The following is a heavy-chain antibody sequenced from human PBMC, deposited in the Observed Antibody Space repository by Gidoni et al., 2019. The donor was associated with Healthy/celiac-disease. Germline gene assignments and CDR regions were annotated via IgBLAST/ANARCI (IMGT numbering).Heavy chain of an antibody. V-gene: IGHV3-11*01. CDR2: ISSSGSTI. CDR1: RFTFSDYY. D-gene: IGHD6-13*01. Sequence: QLQLVVPGGGLVKPGGSLRLPCAASRFTFSDYYMSWLRPAPGKGLEWVSYISSSGSTIYYADSVKGRFTISRDNAKNSLYLQMNSLRAEDTAVYYCASRQQLDSVLDYWGQGTLVTVSS. CDR3: ASRQQLDSVLDY. J-gene: IGHJ4*02.